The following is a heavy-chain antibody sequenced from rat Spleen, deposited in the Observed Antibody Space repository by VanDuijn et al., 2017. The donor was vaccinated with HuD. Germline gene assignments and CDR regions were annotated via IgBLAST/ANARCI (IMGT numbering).Heavy chain of an antibody. CDR1: GHSIASSYR. CDR3: AKLSSGFPY. Sequence: EVQLQESGPGLVKPSQSLSLTCSVTGHSIASSYRWNWIRKFPGNKLEWMGYINSAGSTNYNPSLKSRISISRDTSKNQFFLQVDSVTTEDTATYYCAKLSSGFPYWGQGTLVTVSS. V-gene: IGHV3-3*01. J-gene: IGHJ3*01. CDR2: INSAGST. D-gene: IGHD1-12*01.